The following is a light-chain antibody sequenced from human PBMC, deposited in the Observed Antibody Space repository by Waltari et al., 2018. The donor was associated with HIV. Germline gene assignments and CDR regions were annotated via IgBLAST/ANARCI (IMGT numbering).Light chain of an antibody. CDR2: EVS. CDR3: SSYTSSSTLVV. CDR1: SSDLGCSNY. Sequence: QSALTQPASVSGSPGQSLTISCPGTSSDLGCSNYVSWYPQHPGKAPKPSIYEVSNRPSGVSNRFSGSKSGNTASLTISGLQAEDEADYYCSSYTSSSTLVVFGGGTKLTVL. V-gene: IGLV2-14*01. J-gene: IGLJ2*01.